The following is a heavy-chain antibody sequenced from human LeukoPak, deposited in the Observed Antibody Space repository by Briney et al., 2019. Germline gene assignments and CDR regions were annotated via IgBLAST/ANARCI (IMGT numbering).Heavy chain of an antibody. CDR1: GGSISSYY. V-gene: IGHV4-4*07. CDR2: IYTSGST. Sequence: SETLSLTCTVSGGSISSYYWSWIRQPAGKGLEWIGRIYTSGSTNYNPSLKSRVTISVDTSKNQFSLKLSSVTAADTAVYYCARFRYYYGSGSYYPFDYWGQGTLVTVSS. D-gene: IGHD3-10*01. J-gene: IGHJ4*02. CDR3: ARFRYYYGSGSYYPFDY.